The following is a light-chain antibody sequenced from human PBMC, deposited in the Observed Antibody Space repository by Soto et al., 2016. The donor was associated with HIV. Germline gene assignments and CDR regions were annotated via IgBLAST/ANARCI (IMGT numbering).Light chain of an antibody. CDR1: QSISSW. CDR2: KAS. Sequence: DIQMTQSPSTLSASVGDRVTISCRASQSISSWLAWYQQKPGKAPKVLIYKASSLESGVTSRFSGSGSGTEFTLTISSLQPEDFATYYCLQHNSYLWTFGQGTKVEIK. V-gene: IGKV1-5*03. CDR3: LQHNSYLWT. J-gene: IGKJ1*01.